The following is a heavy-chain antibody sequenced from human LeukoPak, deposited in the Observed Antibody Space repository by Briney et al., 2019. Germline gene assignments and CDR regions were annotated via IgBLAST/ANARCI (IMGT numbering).Heavy chain of an antibody. V-gene: IGHV4-38-2*02. CDR1: GYSLSSGYY. CDR3: ARDVRAVAATGWFDP. Sequence: SETLSLTCTVSGYSLSSGYYWGWIRKPPGMGLEWIGSIYHSGSTYYNPSLKSRVTISVDTSKNQFSLKLSSVTAADTAVYYCARDVRAVAATGWFDPWGQGTLVTVSS. CDR2: IYHSGST. J-gene: IGHJ5*02. D-gene: IGHD6-19*01.